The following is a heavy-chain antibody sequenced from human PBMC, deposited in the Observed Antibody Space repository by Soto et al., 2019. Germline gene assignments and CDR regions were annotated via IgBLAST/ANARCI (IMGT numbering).Heavy chain of an antibody. Sequence: VGSLRLSCAAPGFSFSSHGMSWVRQIPGKGPEWVSSISKSGDQTFYADSVKGRFTVFRDNPKNTLYLQLSTLRVEDTAVYYCAKIGVIAQWYFDFWGRGTLVTVS. D-gene: IGHD2-21*01. CDR3: AKIGVIAQWYFDF. CDR2: ISKSGDQT. V-gene: IGHV3-23*01. J-gene: IGHJ2*01. CDR1: GFSFSSHG.